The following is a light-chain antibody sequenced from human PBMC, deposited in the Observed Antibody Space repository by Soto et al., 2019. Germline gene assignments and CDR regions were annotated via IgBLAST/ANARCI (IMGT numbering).Light chain of an antibody. CDR2: GAS. CDR3: QQYGSSPWT. CDR1: QSVSSSY. V-gene: IGKV3-20*01. Sequence: EIVLTQSPGTLSLSPGERATLSCRASQSVSSSYLAWYQQKPGQAPRLLIYGASSRATGIPDRFSGSGSGTAFTLTISRLEPEDFAVYYCQQYGSSPWTFGKGTKVEI. J-gene: IGKJ1*01.